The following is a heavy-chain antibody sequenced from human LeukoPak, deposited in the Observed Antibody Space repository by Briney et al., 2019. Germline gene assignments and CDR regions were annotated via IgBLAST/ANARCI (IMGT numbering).Heavy chain of an antibody. CDR2: INAGNGNT. V-gene: IGHV1-3*01. D-gene: IGHD6-13*01. CDR1: GYTFTGYY. CDR3: AKSIAAAGFAPFRY. Sequence: ASVRVSCKASGYTFTGYYMHWVRQAPGQRLEWMGWINAGNGNTKYSQKFQGRVTITRDTSASTAYMELSSLRSEDTAVYYCAKSIAAAGFAPFRYWGQGTLVTVSS. J-gene: IGHJ4*02.